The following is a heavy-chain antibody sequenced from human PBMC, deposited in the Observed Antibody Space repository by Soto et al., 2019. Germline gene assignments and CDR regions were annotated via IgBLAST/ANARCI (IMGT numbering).Heavy chain of an antibody. CDR2: IYYSGST. CDR3: ASHTSYSNSI. V-gene: IGHV4-39*01. D-gene: IGHD4-4*01. CDR1: GGSISSSSYY. J-gene: IGHJ4*02. Sequence: SETLSLTCTVSGGSISSSSYYWGWIRQPPGKGLEWIGSIYYSGSTYYNPSLKSRVTISVDTSKNQFSLKLSSVTAADTAVYYCASHTSYSNSIWGQGTLVTVSS.